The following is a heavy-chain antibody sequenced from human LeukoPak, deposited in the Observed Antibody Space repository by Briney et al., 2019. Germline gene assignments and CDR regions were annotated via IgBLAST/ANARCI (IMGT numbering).Heavy chain of an antibody. D-gene: IGHD2-15*01. V-gene: IGHV3-73*01. CDR2: IRSKANSYAT. CDR1: GFTFSGSA. CDR3: ARLDYSGGSPGHDAFDI. Sequence: GGSLRLSCAASGFTFSGSAMHWVRQASGKGLEWVGRIRSKANSYATAYAASVKGRFTISRDDSKNTAYLQMNSLRAEDTAVYYCARLDYSGGSPGHDAFDIWGQGTMVTVSS. J-gene: IGHJ3*02.